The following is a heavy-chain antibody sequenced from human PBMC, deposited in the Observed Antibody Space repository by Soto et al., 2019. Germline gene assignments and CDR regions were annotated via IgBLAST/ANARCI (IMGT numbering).Heavy chain of an antibody. CDR2: TYYKSKWYN. Sequence: SQTLSLTWAISGDGVSSNRAAWHWIRQSPSRGLEWLGRTYYKSKWYNDYAISVKSRMTINPDTSKNQFSLQLNFVTPEDTAVYYCARGMVIVPGKFDSWGQGTLVTVSS. J-gene: IGHJ4*02. CDR3: ARGMVIVPGKFDS. D-gene: IGHD2-2*01. CDR1: GDGVSSNRAA. V-gene: IGHV6-1*01.